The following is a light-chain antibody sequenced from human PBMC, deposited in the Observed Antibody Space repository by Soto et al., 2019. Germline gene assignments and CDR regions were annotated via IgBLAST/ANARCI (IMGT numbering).Light chain of an antibody. J-gene: IGLJ1*01. CDR2: GNS. Sequence: QSVLTQPPSVSGAPGQRVTISCTGSSSNIGAGYDVHWYQQLPGTAPKLLIYGNSNRPSGVPDRFSGSKSGTSASLAITGLQAEDEADYYCQSYDRSLSGSVLGTGTKVTVL. CDR3: QSYDRSLSGSV. V-gene: IGLV1-40*01. CDR1: SSNIGAGYD.